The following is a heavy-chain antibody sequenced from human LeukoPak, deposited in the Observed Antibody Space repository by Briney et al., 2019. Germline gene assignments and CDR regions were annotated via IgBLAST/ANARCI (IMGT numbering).Heavy chain of an antibody. D-gene: IGHD3-22*01. Sequence: GGSLRLSCAASGFTFSSYAMSWVRQAPGKGLEWVSAISGSGGSTYYADSVKGRFTISRDNSKNTLYLQMNSLRAEDTAVYYCAKGGYAYYYGSSGLPFDYWGQGTLVTVSS. V-gene: IGHV3-23*01. CDR3: AKGGYAYYYGSSGLPFDY. CDR1: GFTFSSYA. J-gene: IGHJ4*02. CDR2: ISGSGGST.